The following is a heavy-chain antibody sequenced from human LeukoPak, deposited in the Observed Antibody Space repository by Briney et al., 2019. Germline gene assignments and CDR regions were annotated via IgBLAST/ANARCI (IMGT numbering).Heavy chain of an antibody. CDR3: ARAMYYYDSSGFDAFDI. J-gene: IGHJ3*02. Sequence: EASETLSLTCTVSGYSISSGYYWGWIRQPPGQGLEWIGSIYHSGSTYYNPSLKSRVTISVDTSKNQFSLKLSSVTAADTAVYYCARAMYYYDSSGFDAFDIWGQGTMVTVSS. D-gene: IGHD3-22*01. CDR2: IYHSGST. CDR1: GYSISSGYY. V-gene: IGHV4-38-2*02.